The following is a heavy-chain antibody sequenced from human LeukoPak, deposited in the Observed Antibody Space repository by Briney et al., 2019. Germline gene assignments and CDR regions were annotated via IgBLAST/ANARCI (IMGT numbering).Heavy chain of an antibody. J-gene: IGHJ4*02. V-gene: IGHV3-74*01. CDR3: ARDWVYKIDY. CDR2: ISHDGSI. Sequence: PGGSLRLSCETAGFTFSSYVMHWVRRTPGKGLVWVSRISHDGSISYADSVKGRFTISRDNAKNTLILQMNSLRVEDTAVYYCARDWVYKIDYWGRGTPVTVSS. CDR1: GFTFSSYV. D-gene: IGHD5-24*01.